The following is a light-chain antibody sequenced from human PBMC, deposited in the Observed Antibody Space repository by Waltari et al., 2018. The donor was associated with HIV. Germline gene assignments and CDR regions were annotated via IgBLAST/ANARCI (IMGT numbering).Light chain of an antibody. Sequence: QSALTQPASVSGSPGQSITISCPGTSSDIGGYDFVPWYQQHPGKAPKLNIYDVSSRPAGVSDRFAGSKSGNTASLTISGLQAEDEGDYYCGSHRPITTVVFGGGTTLTV. J-gene: IGLJ2*01. CDR1: SSDIGGYDF. CDR2: DVS. CDR3: GSHRPITTVV. V-gene: IGLV2-14*03.